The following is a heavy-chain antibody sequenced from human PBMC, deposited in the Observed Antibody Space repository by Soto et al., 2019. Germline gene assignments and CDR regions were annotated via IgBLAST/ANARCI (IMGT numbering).Heavy chain of an antibody. CDR2: IIPIFGTA. CDR3: ASHQGLYSSGWYNWFDP. CDR1: GYTFTSYA. Sequence: EASVKVSCKASGYTFTSYAMHWVRQAPGQGLEWMGGIIPIFGTANYAQKFQGRVTITADESTSTAYMELSSLRSEDTAVYYCASHQGLYSSGWYNWFDPWGQGTLVTVSS. D-gene: IGHD6-19*01. J-gene: IGHJ5*02. V-gene: IGHV1-69*13.